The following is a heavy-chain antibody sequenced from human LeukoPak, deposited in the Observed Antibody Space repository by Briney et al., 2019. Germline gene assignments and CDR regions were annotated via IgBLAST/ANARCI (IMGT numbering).Heavy chain of an antibody. D-gene: IGHD1-26*01. CDR2: MNPNSGNT. CDR3: ARAGGGSYFPAHFDY. Sequence: VASVKVSCKASGYTFTSYDINWVRQATGQGLEWMGWMNPNSGNTGYAQKFQGRVTITRNTSISTAYMELSSLRSDDTAVYYCARAGGGSYFPAHFDYWGQGTLVTVSS. V-gene: IGHV1-8*03. J-gene: IGHJ4*02. CDR1: GYTFTSYD.